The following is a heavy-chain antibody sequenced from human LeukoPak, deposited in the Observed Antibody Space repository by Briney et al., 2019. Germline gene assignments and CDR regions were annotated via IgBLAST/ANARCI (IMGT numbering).Heavy chain of an antibody. V-gene: IGHV4-34*01. Sequence: PSETLSLTCAVYGGSFSGYYWSWIRQPPGKGLEWIGEINHSGSTNYNPSLKSRLTISVDASKNQFSLKLSSVTAADTAVYYCARDDWKLFYRGIAVAGPNYYYYYYMDVWGKGTTVTVSS. CDR1: GGSFSGYY. CDR2: INHSGST. CDR3: ARDDWKLFYRGIAVAGPNYYYYYYMDV. J-gene: IGHJ6*03. D-gene: IGHD6-19*01.